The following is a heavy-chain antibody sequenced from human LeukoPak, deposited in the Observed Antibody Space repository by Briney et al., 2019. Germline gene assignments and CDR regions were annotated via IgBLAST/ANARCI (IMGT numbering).Heavy chain of an antibody. V-gene: IGHV1-8*01. J-gene: IGHJ6*02. CDR3: ARGVLLPHYYYGMDV. CDR2: MNPNSGNT. CDR1: GYTFTSYD. Sequence: ASVKVSCKASGYTFTSYDINWVRQAPGQGLEWMGWMNPNSGNTGYAQKFQGRVTMTRNTSISTAYMELSSLRSEDTAVYYCARGVLLPHYYYGMDVWGQGTTVTVSS.